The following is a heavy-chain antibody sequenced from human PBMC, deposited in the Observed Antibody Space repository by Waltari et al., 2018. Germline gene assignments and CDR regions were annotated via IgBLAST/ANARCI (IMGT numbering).Heavy chain of an antibody. D-gene: IGHD6-6*01. V-gene: IGHV4-34*01. J-gene: IGHJ4*02. CDR2: INHSGST. CDR3: ARGLYSSSWSYFDY. Sequence: QVQLQQWGAGLLKPSETLSLTCAVYGGSFSGYYWSWIRQPPGKELEWIGEINHSGSTNYNPSLKSRVTISVDTSKNQFSLKLSSVTAADTAVYYCARGLYSSSWSYFDYWGQGTLVTVSS. CDR1: GGSFSGYY.